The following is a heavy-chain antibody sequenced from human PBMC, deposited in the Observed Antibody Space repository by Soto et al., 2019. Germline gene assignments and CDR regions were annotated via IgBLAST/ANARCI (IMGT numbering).Heavy chain of an antibody. CDR2: ISSGGDIT. J-gene: IGHJ5*02. CDR3: AKDKISRSVAAASRNWFDP. CDR1: GFPFSSYA. Sequence: GGSLRLSCAASGFPFSSYAMNWVRQAPGKGLEWLSTISSGGDITFYADSVKGRFTISRDNSNNTLFLQMSGLRADDTAVCFCAKDKISRSVAAASRNWFDPWGQGTLVTVSS. D-gene: IGHD6-25*01. V-gene: IGHV3-23*01.